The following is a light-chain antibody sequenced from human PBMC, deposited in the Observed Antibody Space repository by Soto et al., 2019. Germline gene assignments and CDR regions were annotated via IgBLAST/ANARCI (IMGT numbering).Light chain of an antibody. CDR1: KNDIGVYDF. J-gene: IGLJ1*01. V-gene: IGLV2-8*01. CDR2: EVV. Sequence: QPVLTQPPSASGSPGQSVTISCTGTKNDIGVYDFVSWYQHHPGKAPRLIIYEVVQRPSGVPDRFSGSNSGNTATLTISKVEVGDEADYFCHVWDSSSEHYVFGPGTKVTVL. CDR3: HVWDSSSEHYV.